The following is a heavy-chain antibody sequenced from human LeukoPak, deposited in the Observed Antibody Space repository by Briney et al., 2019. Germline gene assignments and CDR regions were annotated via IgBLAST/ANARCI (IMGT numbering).Heavy chain of an antibody. V-gene: IGHV3-20*03. J-gene: IGHJ4*02. CDR2: SNWNGGST. Sequence: GGSLRLSFASSGFTFHHYVIRWVRQAPSKGLAWVSGSNWNGGSTGYADSVKGRFTISRDNAKNSLYLQMNSLRAEDTALYYCARDLTDTAMAPFDYWGQGTLVTVSS. CDR3: ARDLTDTAMAPFDY. CDR1: GFTFHHYV. D-gene: IGHD5-18*01.